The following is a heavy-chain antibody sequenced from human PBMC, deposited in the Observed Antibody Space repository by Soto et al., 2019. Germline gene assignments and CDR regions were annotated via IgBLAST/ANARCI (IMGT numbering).Heavy chain of an antibody. J-gene: IGHJ2*01. CDR2: INAGNGNT. CDR3: ARDGRDCSGGSCYNWYFDL. CDR1: GYTFTSYA. Sequence: QVQLVQSGAEVKKPGASVKVSCKASGYTFTSYAMHWVRQAPGQRLDWMGWINAGNGNTKYSQKFQGRVTITRDTSASTAYMELSSLRSEDTAVYYCARDGRDCSGGSCYNWYFDLWGRGTLVTVSS. V-gene: IGHV1-3*01. D-gene: IGHD2-15*01.